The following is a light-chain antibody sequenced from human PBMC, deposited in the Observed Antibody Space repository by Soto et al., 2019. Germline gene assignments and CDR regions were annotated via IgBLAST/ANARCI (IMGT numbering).Light chain of an antibody. V-gene: IGKV3-15*01. J-gene: IGKJ4*01. CDR1: QSVSSS. CDR3: QQYNNWTPLT. CDR2: DAS. Sequence: EIVMTQSPATLSVSPGDRATLSCRASQSVSSSLAWYQQIPGQAPRLLIYDASTRATGIPARFGGSGSGTECTLTISSLQSEDFAVYYCQQYNNWTPLTFGGGTKVELK.